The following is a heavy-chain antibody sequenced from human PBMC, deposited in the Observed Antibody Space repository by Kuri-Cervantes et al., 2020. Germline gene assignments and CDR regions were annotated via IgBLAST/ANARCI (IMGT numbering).Heavy chain of an antibody. Sequence: SETLSLTCAVSGGSISSSNWWSWIRQPPGKGLEWIGEINHSGSTNYNPSLKSRVTISVDTSKNQFSLKLSSVTAADTAVYYCAREEFSSSGYFDYWGQGTLVTVSS. J-gene: IGHJ4*02. V-gene: IGHV4-4*02. CDR2: INHSGST. D-gene: IGHD6-6*01. CDR1: GGSISSSNW. CDR3: AREEFSSSGYFDY.